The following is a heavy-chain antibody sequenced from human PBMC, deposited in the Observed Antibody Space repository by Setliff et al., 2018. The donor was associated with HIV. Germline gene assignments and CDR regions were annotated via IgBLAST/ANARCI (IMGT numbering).Heavy chain of an antibody. Sequence: GGSLRLSCAASGFTFSSYWMSWVRQAPGKGLEWVANIKQDGSEKYYVDSVKGRFTISRDNAKNSLYLQMNSLRAEDTAVYYCARSETSYCSGGSCPPGALDIWGQGTMVTVSS. J-gene: IGHJ3*02. CDR2: IKQDGSEK. V-gene: IGHV3-7*01. CDR1: GFTFSSYW. CDR3: ARSETSYCSGGSCPPGALDI. D-gene: IGHD2-15*01.